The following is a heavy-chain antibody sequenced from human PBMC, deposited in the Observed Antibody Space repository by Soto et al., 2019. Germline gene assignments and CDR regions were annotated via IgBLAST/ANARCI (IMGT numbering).Heavy chain of an antibody. J-gene: IGHJ3*02. D-gene: IGHD3-22*01. V-gene: IGHV4-39*07. CDR3: ARVLSAYYYDSSGYYPFAFDI. Sequence: NPSETLSLTCTVSGGSISSSSYYWSWIRQPPGKGLEWIGEINHSGSTSYNPSLKSRVTISVDTSKNQFSLKLSSVTAADTAVYYCARVLSAYYYDSSGYYPFAFDIWGQGTMVTVSS. CDR1: GGSISSSSYY. CDR2: INHSGST.